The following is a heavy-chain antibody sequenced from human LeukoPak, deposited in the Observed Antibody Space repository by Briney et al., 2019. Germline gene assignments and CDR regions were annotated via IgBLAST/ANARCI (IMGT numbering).Heavy chain of an antibody. CDR2: IYYSGST. CDR3: ARAVVSATGPFDY. CDR1: GGSLSSYY. Sequence: PSETLSLTCTVSGGSLSSYYWSWIRQPPGKGLEWIGYIYYSGSTNYNPSLKSRVTISVDTSKNQFSLKLSSVTAADTAVYYCARAVVSATGPFDYWSQGTLVTVSS. V-gene: IGHV4-59*01. J-gene: IGHJ4*02. D-gene: IGHD2-15*01.